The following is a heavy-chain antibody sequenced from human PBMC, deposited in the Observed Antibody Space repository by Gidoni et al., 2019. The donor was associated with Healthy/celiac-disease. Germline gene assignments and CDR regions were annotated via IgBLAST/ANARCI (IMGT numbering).Heavy chain of an antibody. J-gene: IGHJ4*02. CDR1: GFTVSSSY. V-gene: IGHV3-66*02. D-gene: IGHD3-22*01. CDR3: ARHHHNYYDSSGYSLDY. CDR2: IYSGGST. Sequence: EVQLVESGGGLVQPGGSLRLACAASGFTVSSSYMSWVRQAPGKGLGWVSVIYSGGSTYYADSVKGRFTISRDNSKNTLYLQMNSLRAEDTAVYYCARHHHNYYDSSGYSLDYWGQGTLVTVSS.